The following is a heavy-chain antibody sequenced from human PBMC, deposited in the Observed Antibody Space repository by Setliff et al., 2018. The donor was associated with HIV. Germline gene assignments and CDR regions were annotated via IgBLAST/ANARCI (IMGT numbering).Heavy chain of an antibody. Sequence: SETLSLTCTVSGGSIKSSSDYWGWIRQPPGKGLEWIGTIYYSGSTYQNPSLKSRVTIPVDTSKNQFSLELSSVTAADTAVYYCARLRYGSGIPLDVWGTGISVTVSS. CDR1: GGSIKSSSDY. D-gene: IGHD3-10*01. CDR3: ARLRYGSGIPLDV. CDR2: IYYSGST. V-gene: IGHV4-39*01. J-gene: IGHJ6*04.